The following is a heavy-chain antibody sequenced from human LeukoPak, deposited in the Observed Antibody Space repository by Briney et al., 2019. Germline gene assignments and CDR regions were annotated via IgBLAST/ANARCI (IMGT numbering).Heavy chain of an antibody. CDR3: AREDVVVVPAAILYFDY. J-gene: IGHJ4*02. Sequence: SETLSLTCTVSGGSISSSSFHWGWIRQPPGKGLEWIGSISYSRSTNYNPSLKSRVTISVDTSKNQFSLKLSSVTAADTAVYYCAREDVVVVPAAILYFDYWGQGTLVTVSS. D-gene: IGHD2-2*02. CDR2: ISYSRST. V-gene: IGHV4-39*07. CDR1: GGSISSSSFH.